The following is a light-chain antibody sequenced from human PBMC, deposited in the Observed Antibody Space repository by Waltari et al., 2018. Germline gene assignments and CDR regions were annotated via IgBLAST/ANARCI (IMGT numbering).Light chain of an antibody. V-gene: IGLV4-69*01. CDR2: VNSDGSQ. CDR1: SGHSSNI. Sequence: QLVLTQSPSASASLGASVKLTCTLSSGHSSNIIAWLQQRPERGPRYLMKVNSDGSQSKGDDIPVRFSGSSSGAERYLTISSLQSEDEADYYCETGGHGTWVFGGGTKLTVL. J-gene: IGLJ3*02. CDR3: ETGGHGTWV.